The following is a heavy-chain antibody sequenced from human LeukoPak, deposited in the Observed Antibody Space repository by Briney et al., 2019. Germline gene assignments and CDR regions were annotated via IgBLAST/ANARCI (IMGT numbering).Heavy chain of an antibody. CDR1: GFTFSTCS. D-gene: IGHD3-22*01. J-gene: IGHJ4*02. Sequence: GGSLRLSCAASGFTFSTCSMHWVRQAPGKGLKWVAVISYDGSNKYYADSVKGRFTISRDNSKNTLYLQMNSLRSEDTAVYYCARPAGSSGNYFDYWGQGNLVTVSS. CDR3: ARPAGSSGNYFDY. CDR2: ISYDGSNK. V-gene: IGHV3-30*04.